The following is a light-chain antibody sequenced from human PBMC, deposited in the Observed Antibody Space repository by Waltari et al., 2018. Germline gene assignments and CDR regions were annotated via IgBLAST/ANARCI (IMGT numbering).Light chain of an antibody. CDR1: QSISSY. J-gene: IGKJ4*01. CDR3: QQSYSTPLT. V-gene: IGKV1-39*01. Sequence: DIQMTQSPSSLSASVGDRVTITCRASQSISSYLNWYQQKPGKAPKLLIYAASSLQSGVPSWFSGSGSGTDFTLTISSLQPEDFATYYCQQSYSTPLTFGGGT. CDR2: AAS.